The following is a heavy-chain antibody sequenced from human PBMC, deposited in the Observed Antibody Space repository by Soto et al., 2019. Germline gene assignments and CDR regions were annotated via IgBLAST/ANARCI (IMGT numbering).Heavy chain of an antibody. CDR2: IYYSGST. V-gene: IGHV4-31*03. CDR1: GGSISSGGYY. J-gene: IGHJ6*03. D-gene: IGHD3-3*01. CDR3: ARGDAFDGVENYMDV. Sequence: PSETLSLTCPVSGGSISSGGYYWSWIRQHPGKGLEWIGYIYYSGSTYYNPSLKSRVTISVDTSKNQFSLKLSSVTAADTAVYYCARGDAFDGVENYMDVWGKGTTVTVSS.